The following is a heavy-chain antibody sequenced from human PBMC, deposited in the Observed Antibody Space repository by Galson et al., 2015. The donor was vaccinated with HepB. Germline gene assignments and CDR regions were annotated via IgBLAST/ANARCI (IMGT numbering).Heavy chain of an antibody. Sequence: SLRLSCAASGFTFSTSAMYWVRQAPGKGLEYVSAIGDNGGGIYYADSVKGRFTISRDNFKNTLYLQMSSLRTEDTAVYFCVKDLAYYDFWSGYYAFDMWGQGTMVTVSS. CDR2: IGDNGGGI. CDR3: VKDLAYYDFWSGYYAFDM. CDR1: GFTFSTSA. J-gene: IGHJ3*02. D-gene: IGHD3-3*01. V-gene: IGHV3-64D*06.